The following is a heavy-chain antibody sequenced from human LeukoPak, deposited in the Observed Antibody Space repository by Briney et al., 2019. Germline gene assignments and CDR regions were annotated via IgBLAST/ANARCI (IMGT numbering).Heavy chain of an antibody. D-gene: IGHD2-15*01. CDR2: IYYSGST. V-gene: IGHV4-39*01. CDR3: ARQRIGGGCTFDY. J-gene: IGHJ4*02. Sequence: SETLPLTCTVSGGSIRSSSYYWGWIRQPPGKGLEWIGSIYYSGSTYYNPSLKSRVTISVDTSKNQFSLKLSSVTAADTAVYYCARQRIGGGCTFDYWGQGTLVTVSS. CDR1: GGSIRSSSYY.